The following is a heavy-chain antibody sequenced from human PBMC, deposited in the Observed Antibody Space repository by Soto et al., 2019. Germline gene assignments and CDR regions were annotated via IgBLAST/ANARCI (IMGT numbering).Heavy chain of an antibody. Sequence: GASVKVSCKASGYTFTSYYMHWVRQAPGQGLEWMGIINPSGGSTSYAQKFQGRVTMTRDTSTSTVYMELSSLRSEDTAVYYCARAMIAAAGPIFALLYYYYGMDVWGQGTTVTVSS. J-gene: IGHJ6*02. D-gene: IGHD6-13*01. CDR3: ARAMIAAAGPIFALLYYYYGMDV. CDR1: GYTFTSYY. CDR2: INPSGGST. V-gene: IGHV1-46*01.